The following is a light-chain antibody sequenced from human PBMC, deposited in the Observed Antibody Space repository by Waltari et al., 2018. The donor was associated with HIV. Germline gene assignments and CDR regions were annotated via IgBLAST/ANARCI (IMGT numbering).Light chain of an antibody. V-gene: IGLV1-51*01. CDR3: GTWDSSLSAVV. CDR2: DNN. Sequence: QSVLTQPPSVSAAPGQKVTISCPGSGSNIGNNYVSWYQQLPGTAPKLLIYDNNKRPSGIPDRFSGSKSGTSATLGITGLQTGDEADYYCGTWDSSLSAVVFGGGTKLTVL. J-gene: IGLJ2*01. CDR1: GSNIGNNY.